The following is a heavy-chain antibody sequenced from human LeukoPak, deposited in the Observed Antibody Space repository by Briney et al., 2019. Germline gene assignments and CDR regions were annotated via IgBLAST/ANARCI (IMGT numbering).Heavy chain of an antibody. CDR1: GGTFSSYA. CDR3: ATGSGMSYYYDSSGYSFDY. CDR2: IIPIFGTA. Sequence: SVKVSCKASGGTFSSYAISRVRQAPGQGLEWMGGIIPIFGTANYAQKFQGRVTITTDESTSTAYMELSSLRSEDTAVYYCATGSGMSYYYDSSGYSFDYWGQGTLVTVSS. V-gene: IGHV1-69*05. D-gene: IGHD3-22*01. J-gene: IGHJ4*02.